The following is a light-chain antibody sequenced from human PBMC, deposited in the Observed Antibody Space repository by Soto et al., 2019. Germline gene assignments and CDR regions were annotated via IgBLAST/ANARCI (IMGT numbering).Light chain of an antibody. CDR3: CSYASSATFVL. CDR1: SSDVGSYNL. Sequence: QSALTRHASVSGSPGQSITISCTGISSDVGSYNLVSWYQHHPGKAPKLMIYEGTKRPSGISDRFSGSKSGNTASLTISGLQAEDEADYFCCSYASSATFVLFGAGTKLTVL. V-gene: IGLV2-23*01. J-gene: IGLJ2*01. CDR2: EGT.